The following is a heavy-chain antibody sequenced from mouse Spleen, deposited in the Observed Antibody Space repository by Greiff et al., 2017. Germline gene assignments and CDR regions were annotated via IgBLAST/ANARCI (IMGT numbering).Heavy chain of an antibody. J-gene: IGHJ4*01. CDR2: IYPGDGDT. Sequence: VQLQQSGAELVKPGASVKISCKVSGYAFSSYWMSWVKQRPGKGLEWIGQIYPGDGDTNYNGKFKGKATLTADKSSSTAYMQVSSLTSEDSAVYFCARWGYGNSYYAMDYWGQGTSVTVSS. CDR3: ARWGYGNSYYAMDY. D-gene: IGHD2-10*02. V-gene: IGHV1-80*01. CDR1: GYAFSSYW.